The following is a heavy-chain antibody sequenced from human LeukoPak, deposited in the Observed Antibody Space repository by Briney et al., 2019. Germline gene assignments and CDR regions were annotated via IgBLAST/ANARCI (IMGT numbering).Heavy chain of an antibody. CDR3: ASGVQGTSWIVN. CDR2: VNIDGSSV. V-gene: IGHV3-74*01. D-gene: IGHD2-15*01. Sequence: GGSLRLCCATSGFTVSSYWMHWVRQAPGKGLVWLSRVNIDGSSVAYADSVKGRFTISRDNAKDSLYLQMNSLRAEDTAVYYCASGVQGTSWIVNWGRGTLVTVSS. CDR1: GFTVSSYW. J-gene: IGHJ4*01.